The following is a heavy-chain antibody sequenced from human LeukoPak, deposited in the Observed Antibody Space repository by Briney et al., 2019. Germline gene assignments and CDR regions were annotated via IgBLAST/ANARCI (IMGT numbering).Heavy chain of an antibody. D-gene: IGHD2-8*01. V-gene: IGHV3-20*04. J-gene: IGHJ4*02. CDR3: ARGFRNGPFDC. Sequence: GGSLRLSCEASGFAFYDYGMSWVRQPPGKGREWVSGINRNGGSTDYADSVKGRFTISRDNAKNSHFLQMNSLRVEDTALYYCARGFRNGPFDCWGQGPLVTVSS. CDR2: INRNGGST. CDR1: GFAFYDYG.